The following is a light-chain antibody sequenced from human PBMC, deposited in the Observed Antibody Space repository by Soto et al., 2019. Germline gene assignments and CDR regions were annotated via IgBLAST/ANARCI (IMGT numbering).Light chain of an antibody. V-gene: IGLV2-8*01. J-gene: IGLJ2*01. CDR2: AVT. CDR1: SSDVGAYDY. CDR3: SSFAGSTNLI. Sequence: QSALTQPPSASGSPGQSVTISCTGTSSDVGAYDYISWYQQHPGKAPKLLIYAVTKRPSGVPDRFSGSRSGNTASLTVSGLQAEDEADYFCSSFAGSTNLIFGGGTKLTVL.